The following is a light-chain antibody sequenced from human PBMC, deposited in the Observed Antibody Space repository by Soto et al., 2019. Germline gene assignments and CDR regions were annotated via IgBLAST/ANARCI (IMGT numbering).Light chain of an antibody. CDR1: QSVGTT. CDR2: GAS. Sequence: IVLTQSPATLSLSPGERATLSCRASQSVGTTLAWYQQKPGQAPRLIIYGASNRAGGIPARFSDSGSGTDFTLTISSLEPEDFAVYHCQQRSTWLTFGGGTKMEIK. J-gene: IGKJ4*01. V-gene: IGKV3-11*01. CDR3: QQRSTWLT.